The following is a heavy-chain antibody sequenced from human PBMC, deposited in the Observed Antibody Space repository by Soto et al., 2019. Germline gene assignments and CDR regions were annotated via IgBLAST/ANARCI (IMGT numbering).Heavy chain of an antibody. CDR1: GFTFSSFV. Sequence: EVQLLESGGGLVQPGGSLRLSCAASGFTFSSFVMSWVRQAPGKGLEWVSAISGSGSSTYYTDSVRGRFTVSRDNSKNTLYLQMCSLRAEDTAVYYCAKWGREQTTLFTDYWGQGTLVTVSS. CDR2: ISGSGSST. V-gene: IGHV3-23*01. J-gene: IGHJ4*02. CDR3: AKWGREQTTLFTDY. D-gene: IGHD4-4*01.